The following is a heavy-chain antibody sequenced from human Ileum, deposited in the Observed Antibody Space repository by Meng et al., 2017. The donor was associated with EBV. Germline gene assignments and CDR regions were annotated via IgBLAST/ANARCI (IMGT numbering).Heavy chain of an antibody. D-gene: IGHD3-16*01. Sequence: RRQGAGPGMVRPSGTLSLTWAGSGGSISSSNWWSWVRQPPGKGLEWIGEIYHSGSTNYNPSLKSRVTISVDKSKNQFSMKLSSVTAADTAVYYCARVGLRLGIDYWGQGTLVTVSS. V-gene: IGHV4-4*02. CDR3: ARVGLRLGIDY. CDR2: IYHSGST. J-gene: IGHJ4*02. CDR1: GGSISSSNW.